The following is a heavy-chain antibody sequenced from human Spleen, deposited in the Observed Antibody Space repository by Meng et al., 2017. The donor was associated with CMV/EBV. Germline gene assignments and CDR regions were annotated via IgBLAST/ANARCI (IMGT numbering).Heavy chain of an antibody. V-gene: IGHV3-9*01. CDR1: GFSFDDSA. CDR2: ITRNSGSI. J-gene: IGHJ6*02. CDR3: AKDIGTYDFWSHSHYGMDV. Sequence: SCAASGFSFDDSAMHWVRQAPGKGLEWVSGITRNSGSIGYADSVKGRFTISRDNAKNSLYLQMNSLRAEDTALYYCAKDIGTYDFWSHSHYGMDVWGQGTTVTVSS. D-gene: IGHD3-3*01.